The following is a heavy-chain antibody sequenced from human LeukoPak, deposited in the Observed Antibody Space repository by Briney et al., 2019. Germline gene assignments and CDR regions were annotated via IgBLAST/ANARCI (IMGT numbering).Heavy chain of an antibody. J-gene: IGHJ4*02. CDR1: GYTFTGYY. CDR2: INPNSGGT. Sequence: ASVKVSCKASGYTFTGYYMHWVRQAPGQGLEWMGWINPNSGGTNYAQKFQGWVTMTRDTSISTAYMELSSLRSEDTAVYYCARGGIVVINGLDYWGQGTLVTVSS. V-gene: IGHV1-2*04. CDR3: ARGGIVVINGLDY. D-gene: IGHD3-22*01.